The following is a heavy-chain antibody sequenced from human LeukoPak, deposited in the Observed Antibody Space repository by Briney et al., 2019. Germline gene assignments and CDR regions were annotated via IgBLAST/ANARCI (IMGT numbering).Heavy chain of an antibody. J-gene: IGHJ4*02. CDR3: ARGGYGYFDRLSPFDY. D-gene: IGHD3-9*01. CDR1: GGSFSGYY. Sequence: SETLSLTCAVYGGSFSGYYWSWIRQPPGKGLEWIGEINHSGSTNYNPSLKSRVTISVDTSKNQFSLKLSSVTAADTAVYYCARGGYGYFDRLSPFDYWGQGTLVTVSS. V-gene: IGHV4-34*01. CDR2: INHSGST.